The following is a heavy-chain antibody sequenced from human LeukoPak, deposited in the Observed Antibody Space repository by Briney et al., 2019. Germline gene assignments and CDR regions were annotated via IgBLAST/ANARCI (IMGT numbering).Heavy chain of an antibody. V-gene: IGHV1-69*05. D-gene: IGHD2-2*02. CDR3: ATGPPRDIVVVPAAIGYYYYMDV. CDR2: IIPIFGTA. Sequence: GASVKVSCKASGGTFSSYAISWVRQAPGQGLEWMGGIIPIFGTANYSQKFQGRVTITTDKSTSTAYMELSSLRSEDTAVYYCATGPPRDIVVVPAAIGYYYYMDVWGKGTTVTVSS. J-gene: IGHJ6*03. CDR1: GGTFSSYA.